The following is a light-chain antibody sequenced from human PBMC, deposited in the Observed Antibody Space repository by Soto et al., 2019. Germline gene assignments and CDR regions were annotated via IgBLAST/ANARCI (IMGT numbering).Light chain of an antibody. CDR3: SSYTINSSLYV. J-gene: IGLJ1*01. CDR1: SSDVGGYRY. V-gene: IGLV2-14*01. Sequence: QSVLTQPASVSGSPGQSITISCTGTSSDVGGYRYVSWYQQHPGKAPNLIIYEVSNRPSGVSNRFSGSKSGNTASLTISGLQAEDEGDYYCSSYTINSSLYVFGTGTKVTVL. CDR2: EVS.